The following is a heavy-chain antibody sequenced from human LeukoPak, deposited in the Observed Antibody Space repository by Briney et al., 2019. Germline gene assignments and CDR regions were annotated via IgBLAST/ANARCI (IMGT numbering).Heavy chain of an antibody. CDR1: GFPFGSFW. CDR3: ARGPFGYSGFDY. Sequence: PGGPLRPPCAALGFPFGSFWWGWFPRAPGKGLGGVANIKQDGSEKYYVDSVKGRFTISRDNAKNSLYLQMNSLRAEDTAVYYCARGPFGYSGFDYWGQGTLVTVSS. CDR2: IKQDGSEK. J-gene: IGHJ4*02. V-gene: IGHV3-7*01. D-gene: IGHD3-16*01.